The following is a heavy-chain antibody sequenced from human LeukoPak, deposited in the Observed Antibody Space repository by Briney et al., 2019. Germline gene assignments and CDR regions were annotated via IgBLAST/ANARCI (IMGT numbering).Heavy chain of an antibody. CDR3: AKDRDVGYYDFWSGYYTGWPEYFQH. CDR1: GFTFSSYA. D-gene: IGHD3-3*01. Sequence: PGGSLRLSCAASGFTFSSYAMSWVRQAPGKGLEWVSAISGSGGSTYYADSVKGRFTISRDNSKNTLYLQMNSLRAEDTAVYYCAKDRDVGYYDFWSGYYTGWPEYFQHWGQGTLVTVSS. J-gene: IGHJ1*01. CDR2: ISGSGGST. V-gene: IGHV3-23*01.